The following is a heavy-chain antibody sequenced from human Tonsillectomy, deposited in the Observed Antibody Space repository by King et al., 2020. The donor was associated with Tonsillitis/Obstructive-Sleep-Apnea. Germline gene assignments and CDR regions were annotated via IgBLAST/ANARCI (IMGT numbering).Heavy chain of an antibody. J-gene: IGHJ3*02. CDR1: GYSFTSYW. CDR3: ARRDDAFDI. CDR2: IYPGDSDT. V-gene: IGHV5-51*01. Sequence: VQLVESGAEVKKPGESLKISCKGSGYSFTSYWIGWVRQMPGKGLEWMGIIYPGDSDTRSRPSLQGQVAISVDKSINTAYLQWNRLKASDTAMYYCARRDDAFDIWGQGTMVTVSS.